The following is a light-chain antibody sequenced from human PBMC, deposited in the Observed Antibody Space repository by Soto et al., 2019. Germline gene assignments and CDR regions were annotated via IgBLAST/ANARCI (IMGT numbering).Light chain of an antibody. Sequence: DIQMTQSPSSLSASVGDRVTITCRASQSISSYLNWYQQKPGKAPKLLIYGGSSLQSGVPSRFSGSGSGTDFTLTISSLQPEDFATYYCQQSYSTPLTFGGGTKVEIK. CDR1: QSISSY. CDR2: GGS. J-gene: IGKJ4*01. V-gene: IGKV1-39*01. CDR3: QQSYSTPLT.